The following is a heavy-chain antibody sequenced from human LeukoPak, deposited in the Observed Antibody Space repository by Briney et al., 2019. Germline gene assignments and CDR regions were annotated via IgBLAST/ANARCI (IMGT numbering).Heavy chain of an antibody. CDR1: GLTVTTNY. J-gene: IGHJ4*02. CDR2: IKSAGAT. CDR3: AKHSGHTPFVN. Sequence: GRSLRLSCAVSGLTVTTNYMRWVRLAPGEGLYWVSTIKSAGATHYSDSVKGRFTISRDSSNNVLFLQMNSLRVDDTAVYYCAKHSGHTPFVNWGERTLVTVSS. D-gene: IGHD2-21*01. V-gene: IGHV3-53*01.